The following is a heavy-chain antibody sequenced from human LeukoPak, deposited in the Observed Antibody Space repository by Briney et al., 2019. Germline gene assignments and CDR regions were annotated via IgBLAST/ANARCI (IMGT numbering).Heavy chain of an antibody. D-gene: IGHD3-3*01. J-gene: IGHJ6*02. V-gene: IGHV1-46*01. CDR3: ARATPRDDFWSGYYKIYYYYYGMDV. CDR2: INPSGGST. Sequence: ASVKVSCKASGYTFTSYYMHWVRQAPGQGLEWMRIINPSGGSTSYAQKFQGRVTMTRDTSTSTVYMELSSLRSEDTAVYYCARATPRDDFWSGYYKIYYYYYGMDVWGQGTTVTVSS. CDR1: GYTFTSYY.